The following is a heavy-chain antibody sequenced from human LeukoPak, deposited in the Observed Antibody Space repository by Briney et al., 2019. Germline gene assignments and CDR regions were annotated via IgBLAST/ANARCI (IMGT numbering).Heavy chain of an antibody. CDR2: IKSKTDGGTT. CDR3: ATAAGDLRASD. Sequence: GGSLRLSCAASGLTFNYAWMSWVRQAPGKGLEWVGRIKSKTDGGTTEYAAPVKGRFSISRDDSKNTLYLQMNSLKTEDTAVYLCATAAGDLRASDWGQGTLVTVSS. J-gene: IGHJ4*02. CDR1: GLTFNYAW. V-gene: IGHV3-15*01. D-gene: IGHD6-13*01.